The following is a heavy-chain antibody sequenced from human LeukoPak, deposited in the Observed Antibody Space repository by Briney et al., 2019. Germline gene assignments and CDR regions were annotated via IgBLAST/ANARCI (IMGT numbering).Heavy chain of an antibody. CDR1: GFTFSSYD. D-gene: IGHD2-15*01. CDR2: IGTAGDT. J-gene: IGHJ4*02. CDR3: ARFTRYCSGGSCYRFFDY. V-gene: IGHV3-13*01. Sequence: GGSLRLSCAASGFTFSSYDMHWVRQATGKGLEWVSAIGTAGDTYYPGSVKGRFTISRENAKNSLYLQMNSLRAGDTAVYCCARFTRYCSGGSCYRFFDYWGQGTLVTVSS.